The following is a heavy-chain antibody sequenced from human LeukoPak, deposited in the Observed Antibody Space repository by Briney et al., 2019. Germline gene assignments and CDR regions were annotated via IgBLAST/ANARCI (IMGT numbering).Heavy chain of an antibody. CDR1: GFTFSDYY. V-gene: IGHV3-11*04. CDR2: ISSSGSTI. CDR3: AKDPGAHYYGSGSYRRGSYFDY. D-gene: IGHD3-10*01. J-gene: IGHJ4*02. Sequence: PGGSLRLSCAASGFTFSDYYMSWIRQAPGKGLEWVSYISSSGSTIYYADSVKGRFTISRDNAKNSLYLQMNSLIAEDTAVYYWAKDPGAHYYGSGSYRRGSYFDYWGQGTLVTVSS.